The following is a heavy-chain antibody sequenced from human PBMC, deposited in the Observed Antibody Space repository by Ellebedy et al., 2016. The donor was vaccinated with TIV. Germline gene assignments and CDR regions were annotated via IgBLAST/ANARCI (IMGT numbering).Heavy chain of an antibody. J-gene: IGHJ3*02. V-gene: IGHV5-51*01. CDR1: GYSFTSYW. CDR3: ARPRWGLDCSGGSCYSRADAFDI. Sequence: GGSLRLSCKGSGYSFTSYWIGWVRQMPGKGLEWMGIIYPGDSDTRYSPSFQGQVTISADKSISTACLQWSSLKASDTAMYYCARPRWGLDCSGGSCYSRADAFDIWGQGTMVTVSS. CDR2: IYPGDSDT. D-gene: IGHD2-15*01.